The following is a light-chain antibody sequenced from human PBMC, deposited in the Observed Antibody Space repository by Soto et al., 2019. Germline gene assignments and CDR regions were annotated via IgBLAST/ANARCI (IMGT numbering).Light chain of an antibody. CDR2: DAS. J-gene: IGKJ5*01. V-gene: IGKV3-11*01. Sequence: EIVLTQSPATLSFSPVERSTLSFSASQSVSSYLAWYQQKPGQAPRLLIYDASVRATGTPARFSGSGSGTAFTLTISSLEPEDFALYYCQQRSTWPTFGQGTRLEIK. CDR1: QSVSSY. CDR3: QQRSTWPT.